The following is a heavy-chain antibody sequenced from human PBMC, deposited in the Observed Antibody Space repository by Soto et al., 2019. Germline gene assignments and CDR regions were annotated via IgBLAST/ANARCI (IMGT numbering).Heavy chain of an antibody. CDR2: IAVGSGYT. D-gene: IGHD2-21*02. CDR3: DAHAPAWQQMVTSDY. V-gene: IGHV1-58*01. J-gene: IGHJ4*02. CDR1: GFTFPSSA. Sequence: KVSGKASGFTFPSSAFQWVRQARGQRLEWIGCIAVGSGYTIYAQRFQDRVTLTRDMSTATTYMELSRLTSEDTAIYYCDAHAPAWQQMVTSDYVGPGALVTVST.